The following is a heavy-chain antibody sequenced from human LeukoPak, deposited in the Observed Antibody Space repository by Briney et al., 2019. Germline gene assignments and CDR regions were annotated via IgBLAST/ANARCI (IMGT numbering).Heavy chain of an antibody. D-gene: IGHD3-3*01. CDR3: ARGPYYDFWSGYYTRFDY. CDR1: GYTFTSYD. Sequence: GASVKVSCKASGYTFTSYDINWVRQAPGQGLEWMGGIIPIFGTANYAQKFQGRVTITTDESTSTAYMELSSLRSEDTAVYYCARGPYYDFWSGYYTRFDYWGQGTLVTVSS. V-gene: IGHV1-69*05. J-gene: IGHJ4*02. CDR2: IIPIFGTA.